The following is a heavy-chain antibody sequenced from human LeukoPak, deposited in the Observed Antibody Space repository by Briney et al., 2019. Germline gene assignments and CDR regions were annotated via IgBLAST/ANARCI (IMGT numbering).Heavy chain of an antibody. J-gene: IGHJ4*02. CDR2: ISSSSSII. Sequence: GGSLRLSCAASGFTFSSYNMNWVRQAPGKGLEWVSYISSSSSIIYYADSVKGRFTISRDNAKNSLYLQMNSLRAEDTAVYYCARIYQYCSGGSCYFDYWGQGTLVTVSS. V-gene: IGHV3-48*04. CDR1: GFTFSSYN. CDR3: ARIYQYCSGGSCYFDY. D-gene: IGHD2-15*01.